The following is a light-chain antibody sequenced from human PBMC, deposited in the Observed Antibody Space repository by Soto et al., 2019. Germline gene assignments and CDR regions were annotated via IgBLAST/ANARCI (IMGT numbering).Light chain of an antibody. CDR1: QSLSSSY. V-gene: IGKV3-20*01. Sequence: ETVLTQSPGTLSLSPVERATLSCRASQSLSSSYLAWYLQKPGQAPRLLISGASSRATGIPDRISGSGSGTDFTLTISRLGPEDFAVYYCQQYGSSPPITFGQGTRLENK. J-gene: IGKJ5*01. CDR3: QQYGSSPPIT. CDR2: GAS.